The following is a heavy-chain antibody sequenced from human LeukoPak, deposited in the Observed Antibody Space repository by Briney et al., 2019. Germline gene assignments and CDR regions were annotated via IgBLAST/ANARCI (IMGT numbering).Heavy chain of an antibody. CDR1: GYTFTGYY. V-gene: IGHV1-2*02. Sequence: ASVKVSCKASGYTFTGYYMHWVRQAPGQGLEWMGWIYPNSGGTNYAQKFQGRVTMTRDTSISTAYMELSRLRSDDTAVYYCARDKRLEAQGGGYWGQGTLVTVSS. J-gene: IGHJ4*02. D-gene: IGHD3-3*01. CDR2: IYPNSGGT. CDR3: ARDKRLEAQGGGY.